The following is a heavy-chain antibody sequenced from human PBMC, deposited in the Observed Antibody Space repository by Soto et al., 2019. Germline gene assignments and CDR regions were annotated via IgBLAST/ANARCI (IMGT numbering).Heavy chain of an antibody. D-gene: IGHD3-22*01. Sequence: GASVKVSCKASGYTFTSCYMHWVRQAPGQGLEWMGIIDPSGGSTSYAQKFQGRVTMTRDTSTSTVYMELSSLRSEDTAVYYCARDSFFPTYYYDSSGYLNWFDPWGQGTLVTVSS. CDR2: IDPSGGST. J-gene: IGHJ5*02. CDR1: GYTFTSCY. V-gene: IGHV1-46*01. CDR3: ARDSFFPTYYYDSSGYLNWFDP.